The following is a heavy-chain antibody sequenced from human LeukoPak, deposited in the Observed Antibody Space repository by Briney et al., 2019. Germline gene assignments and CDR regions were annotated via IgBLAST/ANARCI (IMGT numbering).Heavy chain of an antibody. J-gene: IGHJ4*02. D-gene: IGHD3-10*01. CDR3: ARDDYGSGSWNDY. Sequence: PGGSLRLSCAASGFTFSSYAMSWVRQASGKGLEWVSVIGGSGGSTYYADSVTGRFTISRDNAKNSLYLQMNSLRAEDTALYYCARDDYGSGSWNDYWGEGTLVTVSS. V-gene: IGHV3-23*01. CDR1: GFTFSSYA. CDR2: IGGSGGST.